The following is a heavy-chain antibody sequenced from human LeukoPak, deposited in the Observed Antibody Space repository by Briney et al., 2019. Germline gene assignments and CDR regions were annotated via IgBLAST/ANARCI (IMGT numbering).Heavy chain of an antibody. V-gene: IGHV1-69*13. CDR1: GGTFSSYA. J-gene: IGHJ4*02. CDR2: IIPIFGTA. Sequence: ASVKVSCKASGGTFSSYAISWVRQAPGQGLEWMGGIIPIFGTANYAQKFQGRVTITADESTSTAYMELSSLRSEDTAVYYCARSRYSSGAPTFDYWGQGTLVTVSS. CDR3: ARSRYSSGAPTFDY. D-gene: IGHD6-19*01.